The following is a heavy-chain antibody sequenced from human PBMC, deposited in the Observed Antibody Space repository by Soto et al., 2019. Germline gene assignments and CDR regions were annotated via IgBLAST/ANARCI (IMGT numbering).Heavy chain of an antibody. V-gene: IGHV4-39*07. D-gene: IGHD4-17*01. J-gene: IGHJ6*03. CDR2: IYYSGST. CDR3: ARERTAPGYYYMDV. Sequence: SETLSLTCTVSGGSISSSSYYWGWIRQPPGKGLEWIGTIYYSGSTYYNPSLKSRVTISVDTSKNQFSLKLSSVTAADTAVYYCARERTAPGYYYMDVWGKGTTVTVSS. CDR1: GGSISSSSYY.